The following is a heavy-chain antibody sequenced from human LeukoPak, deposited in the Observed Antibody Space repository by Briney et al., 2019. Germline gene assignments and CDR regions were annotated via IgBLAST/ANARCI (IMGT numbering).Heavy chain of an antibody. CDR3: ATGLYSGSYLTYFDY. CDR1: GYTFTDYY. V-gene: IGHV1-69-2*01. CDR2: VDPEDGET. J-gene: IGHJ4*02. D-gene: IGHD1-26*01. Sequence: ASVKISCKVSGYTFTDYYMHWVQQAPGKGLEWMGLVDPEDGETIYAEKFQGRVTIAADTSTDTAYMELSSLRSEDTAVYYCATGLYSGSYLTYFDYWGQGTLVTVSS.